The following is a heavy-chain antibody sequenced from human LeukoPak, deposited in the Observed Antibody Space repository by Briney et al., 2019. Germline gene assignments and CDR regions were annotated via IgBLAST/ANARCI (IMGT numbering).Heavy chain of an antibody. CDR3: ARDQEGFDY. CDR1: AHTFTNNY. V-gene: IGHV1-46*01. J-gene: IGHJ4*02. Sequence: GASVKVSCKASAHTFTNNYLHWVRQAPGQGLEWMGMIYPRDGSTSYAQNFQGRVTVTRDTSTTTVHMELSGLRSEDTAVYYCARDQEGFDYWGQGTLVTVSS. CDR2: IYPRDGST.